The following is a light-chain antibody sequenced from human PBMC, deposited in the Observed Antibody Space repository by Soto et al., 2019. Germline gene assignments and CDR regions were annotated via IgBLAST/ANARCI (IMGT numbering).Light chain of an antibody. CDR1: QSVSNY. V-gene: IGKV3-11*01. CDR3: QQYNSYPPT. CDR2: DAS. Sequence: EIVLTQSPATLSLSPGERATLSCRASQSVSNYLAWYQQKPGQAPRLLIYDASNRATGIPARFSGSGSGTDFTLTISSLEPEDFATYYCQQYNSYPPTFGQGTRLDIK. J-gene: IGKJ5*01.